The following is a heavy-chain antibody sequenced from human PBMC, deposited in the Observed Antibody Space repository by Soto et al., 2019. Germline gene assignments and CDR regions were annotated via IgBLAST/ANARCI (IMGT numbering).Heavy chain of an antibody. CDR1: GGTFSSYA. V-gene: IGHV1-69*12. CDR2: IIPIFGTA. Sequence: QVQLVQSGAEVKKPGSSVKVSCKTSGGTFSSYAISCVRQAPGQGLEWMGGIIPIFGTAKYAQKSQGRVTITADESTSTAYMELSSLRSEDTAVYYCARGGRDGYNREFAYWGQGTLVTVSS. CDR3: ARGGRDGYNREFAY. J-gene: IGHJ4*02. D-gene: IGHD5-12*01.